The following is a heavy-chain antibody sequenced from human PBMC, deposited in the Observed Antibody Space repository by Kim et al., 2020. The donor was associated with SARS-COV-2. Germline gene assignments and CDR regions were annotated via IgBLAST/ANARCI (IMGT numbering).Heavy chain of an antibody. Sequence: GGSLRLSCAASGFTFSSYEMNWVRQAAGKGLEWVSYISESCSTIYYADSIKGRFTISRDNAKNSLNRQMNSLIVDDTAVYYCAIVGSSVALGRWGQGTLVIVSS. J-gene: IGHJ4*02. CDR2: ISESCSTI. CDR3: AIVGSSVALGR. CDR1: GFTFSSYE. D-gene: IGHD2-15*01. V-gene: IGHV3-48*03.